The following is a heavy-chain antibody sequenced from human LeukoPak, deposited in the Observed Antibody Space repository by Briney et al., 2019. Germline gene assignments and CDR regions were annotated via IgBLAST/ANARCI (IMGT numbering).Heavy chain of an antibody. CDR1: GYTFTGYY. V-gene: IGHV1-2*02. J-gene: IGHJ6*03. CDR3: AREGYYDILTGYYYYYYMDV. Sequence: RASVKVSCKASGYTFTGYYMHWVRQAPGQGLEWMGWINPNSGGTNYAPKFQGRVTMTRDTSISTAYMELSRLRSDDTAVYYCAREGYYDILTGYYYYYYMDVWGKGTTVTISS. CDR2: INPNSGGT. D-gene: IGHD3-9*01.